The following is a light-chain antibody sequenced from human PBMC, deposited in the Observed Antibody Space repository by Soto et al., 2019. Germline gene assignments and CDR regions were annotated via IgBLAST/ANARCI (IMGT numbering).Light chain of an antibody. CDR1: SSDVGGYDY. CDR3: CSYAGTYTFYA. Sequence: QSVLTQPRSVSGSPGQSVTISCTGTSSDVGGYDYVSWYQQHPGKAPKLMIYDVTERPSGVPDRFSDSKSGNTASLTISGLQPEDEADYHCCSYAGTYTFYAFGTGTKVTVL. J-gene: IGLJ1*01. CDR2: DVT. V-gene: IGLV2-11*01.